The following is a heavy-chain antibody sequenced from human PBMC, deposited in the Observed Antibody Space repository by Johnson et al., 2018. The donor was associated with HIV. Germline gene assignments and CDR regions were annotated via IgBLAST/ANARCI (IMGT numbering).Heavy chain of an antibody. D-gene: IGHD3-22*01. J-gene: IGHJ3*02. CDR2: ISYDGSNN. CDR3: ARDSKARFPTITMIDAFDI. Sequence: QVQLVESGGGVVHPGRSLRLSCAASGFTFSSYAMHWVRQAPGKGLEWVAVISYDGSNNYYADSVKGRFTISRDNSKNTLYLQMNSLRAEDTAVYYCARDSKARFPTITMIDAFDIWGQGTMVTVSS. V-gene: IGHV3-30*14. CDR1: GFTFSSYA.